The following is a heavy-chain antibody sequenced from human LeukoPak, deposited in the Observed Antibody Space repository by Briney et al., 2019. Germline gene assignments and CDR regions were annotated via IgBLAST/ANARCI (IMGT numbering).Heavy chain of an antibody. CDR1: GGSISSYY. J-gene: IGHJ5*02. CDR2: IYYSGST. CDR3: ARLHRWWFDP. Sequence: SETLSLTCTVSGGSISSYYWSWIRQPPGKGLEWIGYIYYSGSTNYNPSLKSRVTISVDTSKNQFSLKLSSVTAADTAVYYCARLHRWWFDPWGQGTLVTVSS. V-gene: IGHV4-59*08. D-gene: IGHD6-13*01.